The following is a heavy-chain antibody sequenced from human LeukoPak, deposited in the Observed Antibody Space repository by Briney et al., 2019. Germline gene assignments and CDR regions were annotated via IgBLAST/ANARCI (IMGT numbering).Heavy chain of an antibody. Sequence: ASVKVSCKASGYTFTGYYMHWVRQAPGQGLEWMGWINPNSGGTNYAQKFQGRVTMTRDTSISTAYMELSRLRSDDTAVYYCAREAVQDARGYFDYWGQGTLVTVSS. J-gene: IGHJ4*02. CDR3: AREAVQDARGYFDY. CDR2: INPNSGGT. D-gene: IGHD3-10*01. CDR1: GYTFTGYY. V-gene: IGHV1-2*02.